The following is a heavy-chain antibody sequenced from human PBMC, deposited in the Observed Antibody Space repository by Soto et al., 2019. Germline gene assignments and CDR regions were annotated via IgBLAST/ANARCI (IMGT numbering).Heavy chain of an antibody. CDR3: AREHVVTAIPPQDAFDI. J-gene: IGHJ3*02. CDR1: GGSISSGGYY. CDR2: IYYSGST. V-gene: IGHV4-31*03. Sequence: QVQLQESGPGLVKPSQTLSLTCTVSGGSISSGGYYWSWIRQHPGKGLEWIGYIYYSGSTYYNPSLKSRVTISVDTSKNQFSLKLSSVTAADTAVYYCAREHVVTAIPPQDAFDIWGQGTMVTVSS. D-gene: IGHD2-21*02.